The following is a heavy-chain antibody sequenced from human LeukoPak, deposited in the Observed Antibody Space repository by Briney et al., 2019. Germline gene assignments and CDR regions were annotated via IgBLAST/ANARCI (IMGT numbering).Heavy chain of an antibody. CDR3: ARDFGQQLVEANYYYMDV. CDR1: GGSISSSSYY. D-gene: IGHD6-13*01. CDR2: IYYSGST. Sequence: SETLSLTCTVSGGSISSSSYYWGWIRQPPGKGLEWIGSIYYSGSTYYNPSLKSRVTISVDTSKNQFSLKLSSVTAADTAVYYCARDFGQQLVEANYYYMDVWGKGTTVTVSS. V-gene: IGHV4-39*07. J-gene: IGHJ6*03.